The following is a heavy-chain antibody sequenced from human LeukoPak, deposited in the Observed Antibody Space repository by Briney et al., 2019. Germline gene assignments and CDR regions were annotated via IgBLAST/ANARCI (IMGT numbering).Heavy chain of an antibody. Sequence: PGGSLRLSCAASGFTVSSNYMSWVRQAPGKGLEWVSVIYSGGSTYYADSVKGRFTISRDNSKNTLYLQMNSLRAEDTAVYYCAKGLYYYDSSGYYGSPLDYWGQGTLVTVFS. CDR2: IYSGGST. CDR3: AKGLYYYDSSGYYGSPLDY. CDR1: GFTVSSNY. V-gene: IGHV3-66*01. D-gene: IGHD3-22*01. J-gene: IGHJ4*02.